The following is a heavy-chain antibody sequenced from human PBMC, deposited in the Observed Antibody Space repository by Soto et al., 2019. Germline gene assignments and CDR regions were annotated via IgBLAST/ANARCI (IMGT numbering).Heavy chain of an antibody. CDR1: GASVSGFY. CDR2: IYATGTT. J-gene: IGHJ5*02. Sequence: SGTLSLTCTVSGASVSGFYWSWIRKSAGKGLEWIGRIYATGTTDYNPSLKSRVMMSVDTSKKQFSLKLRSVTAADTAVYYCVRDGTKTLRDWFDPWGQGISVTVSS. V-gene: IGHV4-4*07. D-gene: IGHD1-1*01. CDR3: VRDGTKTLRDWFDP.